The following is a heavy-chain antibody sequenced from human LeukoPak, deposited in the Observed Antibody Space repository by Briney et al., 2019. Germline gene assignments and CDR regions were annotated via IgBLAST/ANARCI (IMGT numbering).Heavy chain of an antibody. Sequence: GGSLRLSCAASGFTFNSYDFHWVRQPTGKGLEWVSAIGTGGDTYYSDSVKGRFTISRENAMNSLYLQMNSLRAEDTAVYYCAKGPLIEVAGTTWDYWGQGTLVTVSS. V-gene: IGHV3-13*01. D-gene: IGHD6-19*01. CDR3: AKGPLIEVAGTTWDY. J-gene: IGHJ4*02. CDR1: GFTFNSYD. CDR2: IGTGGDT.